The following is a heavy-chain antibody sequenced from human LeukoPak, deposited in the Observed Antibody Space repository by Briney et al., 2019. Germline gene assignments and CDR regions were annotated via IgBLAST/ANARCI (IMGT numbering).Heavy chain of an antibody. CDR1: GFTFSNYW. CDR3: AREGSFYRY. J-gene: IGHJ4*02. V-gene: IGHV3-7*04. D-gene: IGHD3-3*01. Sequence: GGSLRLSCAASGFTFSNYWMSWGRQAPGKGLEWVANIKQEGSEKYYVDSVKGRFTISRDNAKNSLSLQMNSLRAEGTAVYYCAREGSFYRYWGQGTLVTVSS. CDR2: IKQEGSEK.